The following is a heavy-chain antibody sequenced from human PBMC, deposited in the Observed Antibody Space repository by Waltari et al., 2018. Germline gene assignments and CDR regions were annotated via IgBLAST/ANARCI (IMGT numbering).Heavy chain of an antibody. Sequence: YWRRWVRQAPGKGLKWVANIKYDGSEKYYVESVKGRFNVSRDNAKNSLYLQMNSLRDEDTAMFFCAREGSAIFNVGGQGTLVTVSS. V-gene: IGHV3-7*01. J-gene: IGHJ4*02. CDR2: IKYDGSEK. D-gene: IGHD2-21*01. CDR1: YW. CDR3: AREGSAIFNV.